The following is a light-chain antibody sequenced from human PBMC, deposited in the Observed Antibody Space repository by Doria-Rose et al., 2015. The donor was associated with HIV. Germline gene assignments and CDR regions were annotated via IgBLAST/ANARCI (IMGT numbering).Light chain of an antibody. Sequence: TQSPGTLSLSPGERATLSCRASQSFSSTYLAWYQQKPGQAPSLLIYDGSTRATDIPDRFSASGFGTDSTLTINRLEPEDFALYYCHQYGTSWTFGQGTKVEI. CDR2: DGS. J-gene: IGKJ1*01. CDR3: HQYGTSWT. CDR1: QSFSSTY. V-gene: IGKV3-20*01.